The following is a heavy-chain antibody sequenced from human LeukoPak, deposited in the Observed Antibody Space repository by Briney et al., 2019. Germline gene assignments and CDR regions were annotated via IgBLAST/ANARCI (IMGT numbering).Heavy chain of an antibody. CDR2: INHSGST. CDR3: ARGVLLWFGELLSYNWFDP. D-gene: IGHD3-10*01. CDR1: GGSLSGHY. Sequence: PSETLSLTCAVYGGSLSGHYWSWIRQPPGKGLEWIGEINHSGSTNYNPSLKSRVTISVDTSKNQFSLKLSSVTAADTAVYYCARGVLLWFGELLSYNWFDPWGQGTLVTVSS. V-gene: IGHV4-34*01. J-gene: IGHJ5*02.